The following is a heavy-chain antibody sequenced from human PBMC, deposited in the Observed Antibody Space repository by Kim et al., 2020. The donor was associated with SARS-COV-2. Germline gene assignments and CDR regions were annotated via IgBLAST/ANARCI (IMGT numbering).Heavy chain of an antibody. CDR2: ISRSGSAI. V-gene: IGHV3-48*02. D-gene: IGHD1-1*01. CDR3: ARDRTAFDY. CDR1: GLTFSTTD. Sequence: GGSLRLSCAVSGLTFSTTDMHWVRQAPGKGLEWIAYISRSGSAIVYADSVKGRFTISRDEAKNSIFLQMNSLRDKDTAVYYCARDRTAFDYWGKGTLVTVPS. J-gene: IGHJ4*02.